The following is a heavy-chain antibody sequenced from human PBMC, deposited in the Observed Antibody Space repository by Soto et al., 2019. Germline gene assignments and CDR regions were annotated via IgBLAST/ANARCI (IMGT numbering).Heavy chain of an antibody. CDR1: EGTFNSYA. CDR3: ARVSWPPAFDI. V-gene: IGHV1-69*13. Sequence: SVKVSCKASEGTFNSYAIAWVRQAPGQGLEWMGGIIPYYNTLNYAQKFQDRVTITADDSTNTVYMELSSLRSDDTAVYFCARVSWPPAFDIWGQGTMVTVSS. J-gene: IGHJ3*02. CDR2: IIPYYNTL.